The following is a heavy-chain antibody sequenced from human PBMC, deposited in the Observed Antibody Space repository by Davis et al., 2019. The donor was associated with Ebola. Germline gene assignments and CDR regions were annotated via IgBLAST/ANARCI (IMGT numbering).Heavy chain of an antibody. CDR1: GFTFSSYE. D-gene: IGHD3-22*01. Sequence: GGSLRLSCAASGFTFSSYEMNWVRQAPGKGLEWVSYISSSGSTIYYADSVKGRFTISRDNAKNSLYLQMNSLRAEDTAVYYCARDRHYYDSSGYFYYYGMDVWGQGTTVTVSS. J-gene: IGHJ6*02. CDR3: ARDRHYYDSSGYFYYYGMDV. V-gene: IGHV3-48*03. CDR2: ISSSGSTI.